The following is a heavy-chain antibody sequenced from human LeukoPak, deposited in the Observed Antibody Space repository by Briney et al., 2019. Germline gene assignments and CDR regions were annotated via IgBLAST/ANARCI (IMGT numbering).Heavy chain of an antibody. J-gene: IGHJ4*02. CDR3: ASYDFWSGYYFDY. CDR2: IYYSGST. V-gene: IGHV4-39*01. CDR1: SDSISSGGYY. D-gene: IGHD3-3*01. Sequence: SETLSLTCTVSSDSISSGGYYWSWIRQHPGKGLEWIGSIYYSGSTYYNPSLKSRVTISVDTSKNQFSLKLSSVTAADTAVYYCASYDFWSGYYFDYWGQGTLVTVSS.